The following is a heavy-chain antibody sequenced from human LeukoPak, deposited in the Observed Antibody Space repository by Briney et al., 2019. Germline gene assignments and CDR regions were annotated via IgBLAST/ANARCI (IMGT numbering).Heavy chain of an antibody. CDR3: ARDKRQYYYGSGSYNWFDP. CDR2: IIPILGIA. D-gene: IGHD3-10*01. CDR1: GGTFSSYA. Sequence: PVKVPCKASGGTFSSYAISWVRQAPGQGLEWMGRIIPILGIANYAQKFQGRVTITADKSTSTAYMELSSLRSEDTAVYYCARDKRQYYYGSGSYNWFDPWGQGTLVTVSS. V-gene: IGHV1-69*04. J-gene: IGHJ5*02.